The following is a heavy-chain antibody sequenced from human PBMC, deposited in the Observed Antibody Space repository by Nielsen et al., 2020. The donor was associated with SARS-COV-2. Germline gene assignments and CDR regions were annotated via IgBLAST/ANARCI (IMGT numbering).Heavy chain of an antibody. CDR2: VNWSGTNT. V-gene: IGHV3-20*04. J-gene: IGHJ5*02. D-gene: IGHD6-19*01. CDR1: GFIFDDFG. Sequence: GESLKISCAASGFIFDDFGMSWVRQAPGKGLEWVSSVNWSGTNTDYADSVKGRFTISRDNAKKSLYLQMNSLRAEDTALYYCARDIGSQWLGTHNYFDPWGQGTLVTVSS. CDR3: ARDIGSQWLGTHNYFDP.